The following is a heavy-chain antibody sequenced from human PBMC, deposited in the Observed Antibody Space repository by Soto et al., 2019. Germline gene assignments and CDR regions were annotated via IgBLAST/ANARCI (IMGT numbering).Heavy chain of an antibody. J-gene: IGHJ4*02. Sequence: PSETLSLTCTVSGGSISSGGYYWSWIRQHPGKGLEWIGYIYYSGSTYYNPSLKSRVTISVDTSKNQFSLKLSSVTAADTAVYYCAIASKDGDYVDYWGQGTLVTVSS. CDR1: GGSISSGGYY. CDR3: AIASKDGDYVDY. D-gene: IGHD4-17*01. CDR2: IYYSGST. V-gene: IGHV4-31*03.